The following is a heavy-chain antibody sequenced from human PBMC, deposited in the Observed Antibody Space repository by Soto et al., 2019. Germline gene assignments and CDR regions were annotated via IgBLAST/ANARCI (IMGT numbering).Heavy chain of an antibody. J-gene: IGHJ3*02. CDR1: GFAASGNY. CDR3: VRAPFPAGTHTNNAFDI. CDR2: IHTDGTT. V-gene: IGHV3-53*01. Sequence: GGSLRLSCAASGFAASGNYMTWVRQPPRKGLEWVSVIHTDGTTFYADSTKGRFTISRDTSKNTVSLHMTNLRVDDTAVYYCVRAPFPAGTHTNNAFDIWGQGTMVTVSS. D-gene: IGHD3-10*01.